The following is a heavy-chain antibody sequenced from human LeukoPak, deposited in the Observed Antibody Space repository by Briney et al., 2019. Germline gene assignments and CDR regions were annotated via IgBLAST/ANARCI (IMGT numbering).Heavy chain of an antibody. CDR1: GFTVSSNY. J-gene: IGHJ4*02. D-gene: IGHD3-10*02. V-gene: IGHV3-74*03. CDR3: ARDHYYVPDY. Sequence: GGSLRLSCAASGFTVSSNYMSWVRQAPGKGLVWVSRIHSDGIGTTYADSVKGRFTISRDNSKNTLDLQMNNLRAEDTAVYYCARDHYYVPDYWGQGTLVTVSS. CDR2: IHSDGIGT.